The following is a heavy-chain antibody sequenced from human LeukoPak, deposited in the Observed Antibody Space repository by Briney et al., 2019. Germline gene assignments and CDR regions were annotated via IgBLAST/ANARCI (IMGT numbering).Heavy chain of an antibody. D-gene: IGHD5-24*01. CDR3: AGGSGWLIDY. Sequence: PGGSLRLSCAASGFTFSSYAMSWVRQAPGKGLEWVSAISGSGGSTYYADSVKGRFTISRDNAENSVFLQMNSLRAEDTAVYYCAGGSGWLIDYWGQGTLVTVSS. J-gene: IGHJ4*02. V-gene: IGHV3-23*01. CDR1: GFTFSSYA. CDR2: ISGSGGST.